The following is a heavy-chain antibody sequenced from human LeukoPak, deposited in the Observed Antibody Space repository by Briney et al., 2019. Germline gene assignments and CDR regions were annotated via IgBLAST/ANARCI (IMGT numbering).Heavy chain of an antibody. CDR3: ARVESGYSYGDAFDI. Sequence: GASVKVSCKASGYTFTSYYMHWVRQAPGQGLEWMGIINPSGGSTSYAQKFQGRVTMTRDMSTSTVYMELSSLRSEDTAVYYCARVESGYSYGDAFDIWGQGTMVTVSS. V-gene: IGHV1-46*01. D-gene: IGHD5-18*01. CDR2: INPSGGST. CDR1: GYTFTSYY. J-gene: IGHJ3*02.